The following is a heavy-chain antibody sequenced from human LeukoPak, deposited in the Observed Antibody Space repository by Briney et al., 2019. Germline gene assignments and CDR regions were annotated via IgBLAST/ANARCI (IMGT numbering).Heavy chain of an antibody. CDR3: ARVRYCSGGSCYSGHFDI. D-gene: IGHD2-15*01. CDR2: INHSGST. V-gene: IGHV4-34*01. Sequence: SETLSLTCALYGGSFSGYYWSWIRQPPGKGLEWIGEINHSGSTNYNPSLKSRVTISVDTSKNQFSLKLSSVTAADTAVYYCARVRYCSGGSCYSGHFDIWGQGTMVTVSS. CDR1: GGSFSGYY. J-gene: IGHJ3*02.